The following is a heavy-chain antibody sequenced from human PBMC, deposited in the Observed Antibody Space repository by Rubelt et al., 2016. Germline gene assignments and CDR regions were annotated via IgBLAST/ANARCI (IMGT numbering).Heavy chain of an antibody. D-gene: IGHD3-3*01. V-gene: IGHV2-5*01. CDR1: GFSLSSSGVG. Sequence: QITLKESGPTLVKPTQTLMLTCTFSGFSLSSSGVGMGWIRQPPGKALEWLALIYWNDDKRYIPSLKSRLTITKDTSKNQVVLTMTNRDPVDTATYYCAHIYDFWSVDYCGQGTLVTVSS. J-gene: IGHJ4*02. CDR3: AHIYDFWSVDY. CDR2: IYWNDDK.